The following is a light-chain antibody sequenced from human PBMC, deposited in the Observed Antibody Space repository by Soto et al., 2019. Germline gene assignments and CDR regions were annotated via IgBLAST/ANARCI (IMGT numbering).Light chain of an antibody. CDR2: EVT. CDR1: SSDVGGYNY. V-gene: IGLV2-14*01. CDR3: SSYSSKTPPYV. J-gene: IGLJ1*01. Sequence: QSVLTQPASVSGSPGQSITLSCTGTSSDVGGYNYVSWYQQHPGRAPRLLILEVTNRPSGVPDRFSGSKSGNTASLIIRGLQAEDEADYFCSSYSSKTPPYVFGTGTKVTVL.